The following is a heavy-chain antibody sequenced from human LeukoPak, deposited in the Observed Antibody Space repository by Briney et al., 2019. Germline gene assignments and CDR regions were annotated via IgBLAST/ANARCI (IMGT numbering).Heavy chain of an antibody. V-gene: IGHV7-4-1*02. CDR2: INTNTGNP. J-gene: IGHJ4*02. D-gene: IGHD5-18*01. Sequence: GASVKVSCKASGYTFTKYGINWVRQAPGQGLEWMGWINTNTGNPTYAQGFTGRFVFSLDTSVSTAYLQISSLKAEDTAVYYCARGSQGKRYSYPIDYWGQGTLVTVSS. CDR3: ARGSQGKRYSYPIDY. CDR1: GYTFTKYG.